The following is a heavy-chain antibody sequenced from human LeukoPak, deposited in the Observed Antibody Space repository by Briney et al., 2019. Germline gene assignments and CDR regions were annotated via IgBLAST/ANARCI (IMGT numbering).Heavy chain of an antibody. D-gene: IGHD5-18*01. Sequence: GSLRLSCAASGFTFSSYSMNWIRQPPGKGLEWIGSIYHSGSTYYNPSLKSRVTISVDTSKNQFSLKLSSVTAADTAVYYCARMPGYSYYYMDVWGKGTTVTVSS. J-gene: IGHJ6*03. V-gene: IGHV4-38-2*01. CDR3: ARMPGYSYYYMDV. CDR2: IYHSGST. CDR1: GFTFSSYS.